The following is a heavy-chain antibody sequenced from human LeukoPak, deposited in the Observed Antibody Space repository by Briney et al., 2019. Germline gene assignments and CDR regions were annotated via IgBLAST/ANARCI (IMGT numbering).Heavy chain of an antibody. Sequence: PSETLSLTCTVSGGSIRSSYYYWGWIRQPPGKGLEWVSVIYSGGSTYYADSVKGRFTISRDNSKNTLYLQMNSLRAEDTAVYYCAREGSSGYHNWFDPWGQGTLVTVSS. CDR1: GGSIRSSYYY. V-gene: IGHV3-53*01. CDR2: IYSGGST. D-gene: IGHD3-22*01. CDR3: AREGSSGYHNWFDP. J-gene: IGHJ5*02.